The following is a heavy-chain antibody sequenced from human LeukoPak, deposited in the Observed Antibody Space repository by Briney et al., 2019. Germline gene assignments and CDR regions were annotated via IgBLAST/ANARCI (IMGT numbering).Heavy chain of an antibody. D-gene: IGHD7-27*01. CDR2: MSPNSGDT. J-gene: IGHJ4*02. Sequence: ASVKVSCKASGYTFTSYDFNWVRQATGQRPEWLGWMSPNSGDTGYAQKFQDRVTMTRNTSISTAYMELSSLRSDDTAVYYCARGPPNWGYDYWGPGTLVTVSS. V-gene: IGHV1-8*01. CDR1: GYTFTSYD. CDR3: ARGPPNWGYDY.